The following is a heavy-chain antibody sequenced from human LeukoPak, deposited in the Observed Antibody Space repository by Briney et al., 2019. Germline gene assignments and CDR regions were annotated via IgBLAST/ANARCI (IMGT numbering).Heavy chain of an antibody. CDR3: ARVASTSPYFYGMDV. CDR1: AFSVSSNY. V-gene: IGHV3-53*01. Sequence: GGSLRLTCAASAFSVSSNYMSWVRQAPGKGLEWVSVIYSGGSTYYADSVKGRFTISRDKSKNTVYLQMNSLSAEDTAIYYCARVASTSPYFYGMDVWGQGTTVTVSS. J-gene: IGHJ6*02. CDR2: IYSGGST.